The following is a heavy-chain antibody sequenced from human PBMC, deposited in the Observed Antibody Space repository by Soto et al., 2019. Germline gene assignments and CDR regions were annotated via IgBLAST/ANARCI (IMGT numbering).Heavy chain of an antibody. Sequence: PGGSLRLSCAVSGFIFSRYSMNWVRQAPGKGLEWVSSIGTSGSYIYDTDSVKGRFTISRDNTKDSLYLQMNSLRDEDTAVYYCASAEGCVSSSCHRFDYWGRGTLVTVSS. CDR1: GFIFSRYS. CDR3: ASAEGCVSSSCHRFDY. V-gene: IGHV3-21*01. D-gene: IGHD2-2*02. CDR2: IGTSGSYI. J-gene: IGHJ4*02.